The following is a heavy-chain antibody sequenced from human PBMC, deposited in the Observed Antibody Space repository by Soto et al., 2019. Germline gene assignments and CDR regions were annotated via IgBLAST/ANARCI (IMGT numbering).Heavy chain of an antibody. CDR1: GFTFDDYA. CDR3: ARGTAMHDYYGMDV. J-gene: IGHJ6*02. D-gene: IGHD5-18*01. CDR2: ISWNGGSI. V-gene: IGHV3-9*01. Sequence: GWSLRLSCAASGFTFDDYAMHWVWQAPGKGLEWVSFISWNGGSIGYADSVKGRFTISRDNAKNTLYLQMNSLRAEDTAVYYCARGTAMHDYYGMDVWGQGTTATVSS.